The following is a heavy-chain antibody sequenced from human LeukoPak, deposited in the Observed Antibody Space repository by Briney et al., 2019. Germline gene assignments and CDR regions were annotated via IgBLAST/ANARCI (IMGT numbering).Heavy chain of an antibody. CDR1: GFTFSSYW. CDR2: INSDGSNT. Sequence: GGSLRLSCAASGFTFSSYWMHWVRQAPGKGLVRVSRINSDGSNTNYADSVKGRFTISRDNAKNSLYLQMNSLRAEDTAVYYCARGKMAVGGHAFDIWGQGIMVTVSS. V-gene: IGHV3-74*01. D-gene: IGHD6-19*01. J-gene: IGHJ3*02. CDR3: ARGKMAVGGHAFDI.